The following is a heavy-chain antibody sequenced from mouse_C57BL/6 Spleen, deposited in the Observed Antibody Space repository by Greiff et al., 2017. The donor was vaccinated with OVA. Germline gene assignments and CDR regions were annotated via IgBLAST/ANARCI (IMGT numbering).Heavy chain of an antibody. D-gene: IGHD1-1*01. CDR3: ARGSSYVVDYFDY. J-gene: IGHJ2*01. V-gene: IGHV5-4*03. CDR2: ISDGGSYT. CDR1: GFTFSSYA. Sequence: EVKLMESGGGLVKPGGSLKLSCAASGFTFSSYAMSWVRQTPEKRLEWVATISDGGSYTYYPDNVKGRFTISRDNAKNNLYLQMSHLKSEDTAMYYCARGSSYVVDYFDYWGQGTTLTVSS.